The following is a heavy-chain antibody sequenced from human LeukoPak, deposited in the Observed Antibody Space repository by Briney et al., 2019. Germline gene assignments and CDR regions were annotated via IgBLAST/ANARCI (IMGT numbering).Heavy chain of an antibody. D-gene: IGHD2-2*01. V-gene: IGHV1-69*04. J-gene: IGHJ3*02. CDR3: ASPYCSSTSCYRYGYAFDI. CDR2: IIPILGIA. CDR1: GGTFSSYA. Sequence: GASVKVSCKASGGTFSSYAISWVRQAPGQGLEWMGRIIPILGIANYAQKFQGRGTITADKATSTAYMELSSLRSEDTAVYYCASPYCSSTSCYRYGYAFDIWGQGTMVTVSS.